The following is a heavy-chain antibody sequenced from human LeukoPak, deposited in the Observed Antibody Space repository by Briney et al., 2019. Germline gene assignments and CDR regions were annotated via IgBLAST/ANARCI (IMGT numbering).Heavy chain of an antibody. J-gene: IGHJ4*02. D-gene: IGHD3-22*01. Sequence: GASVKVSCKASGYTFTGYYMHWVRQAPGQGLEWMGLINPNSGGTNYAQKFQGRVTMTRDTSISTAYMELSRLRSDDTAVYYCATSPGYYYDSSGYYNPFDYWGQGTLVTVSS. V-gene: IGHV1-2*06. CDR1: GYTFTGYY. CDR2: INPNSGGT. CDR3: ATSPGYYYDSSGYYNPFDY.